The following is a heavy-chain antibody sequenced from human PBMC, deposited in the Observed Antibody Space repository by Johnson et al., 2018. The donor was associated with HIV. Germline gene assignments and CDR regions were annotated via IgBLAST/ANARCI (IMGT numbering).Heavy chain of an antibody. Sequence: QVQLVESGGGVVQPGKSLRLSCVASAFAFSSYAMHWVRQTPGKGLEWVAVISSDGSNKYYAASVKGRFTISRHHAKTSLYLHMNSLRAEDTALYYFVFGEDYYDSGGHHHGPAAFDFWGLGTMVTVSS. J-gene: IGHJ3*01. CDR2: ISSDGSNK. D-gene: IGHD3-22*01. CDR3: VFGEDYYDSGGHHHGPAAFDF. V-gene: IGHV3-30*04. CDR1: AFAFSSYA.